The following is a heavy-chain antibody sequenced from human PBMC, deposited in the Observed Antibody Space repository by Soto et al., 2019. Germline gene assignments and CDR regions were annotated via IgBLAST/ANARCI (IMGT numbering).Heavy chain of an antibody. D-gene: IGHD1-26*01. Sequence: ASVKVSCKASGYTFTSYGISWVRQAPGQGLEWMGWISAYNGNTNYAQKLQGRVTMTTDTSTSTAYMELRSLRSDDTAVYYCARDPHVVGTETGEDNWFDPWGQGTLVTVSS. CDR3: ARDPHVVGTETGEDNWFDP. J-gene: IGHJ5*02. CDR2: ISAYNGNT. V-gene: IGHV1-18*01. CDR1: GYTFTSYG.